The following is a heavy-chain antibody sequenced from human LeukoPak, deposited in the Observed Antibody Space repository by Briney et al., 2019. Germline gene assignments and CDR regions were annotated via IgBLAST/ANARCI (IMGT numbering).Heavy chain of an antibody. Sequence: GGSLRLSCTASGFTFGDYAMNWVRQAPGKGLEWVSSISSSSSYIYYADSVKGRFTISRDNAKNSLYLQMNSLRAEDTAVYYCARSGTVTTLDYWGQGTLVTVSS. CDR3: ARSGTVTTLDY. V-gene: IGHV3-21*01. D-gene: IGHD4-17*01. J-gene: IGHJ4*02. CDR2: ISSSSSYI. CDR1: GFTFGDYA.